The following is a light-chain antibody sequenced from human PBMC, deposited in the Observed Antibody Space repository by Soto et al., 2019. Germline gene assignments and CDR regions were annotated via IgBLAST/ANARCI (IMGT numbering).Light chain of an antibody. J-gene: IGLJ1*01. CDR1: SSDVGGYNY. Sequence: QSALTQPASVSGSPGQSITISCTGTSSDVGGYNYVSWYQQHPGKAPKLMIYEVSNRPSGVSNRFSGSKSGNTASLTISGLQAEDEADYYCSSYTSSSIVYVFGTGTKPTVL. V-gene: IGLV2-14*01. CDR3: SSYTSSSIVYV. CDR2: EVS.